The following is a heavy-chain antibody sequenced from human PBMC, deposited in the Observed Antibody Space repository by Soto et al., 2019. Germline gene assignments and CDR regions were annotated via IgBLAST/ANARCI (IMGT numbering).Heavy chain of an antibody. Sequence: EVQVVESGGGLVEPGGSLRLSCGASGFNFSRSSMNWVRQAPGKGLEWVASISTSSNLIYYEDSVKGRFTVSRDNTKNSMYLQMISLRAEHTARYYCARGMKTAVFYGMDDWGQGTMVTVSS. CDR1: GFNFSRSS. D-gene: IGHD2-2*01. CDR3: ARGMKTAVFYGMDD. J-gene: IGHJ6*02. CDR2: ISTSSNLI. V-gene: IGHV3-21*01.